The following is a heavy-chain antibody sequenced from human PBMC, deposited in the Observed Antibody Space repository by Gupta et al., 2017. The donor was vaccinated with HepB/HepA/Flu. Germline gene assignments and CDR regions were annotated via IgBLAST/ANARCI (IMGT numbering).Heavy chain of an antibody. V-gene: IGHV1-69*04. CDR1: GGTFSSYA. D-gene: IGHD6-13*01. J-gene: IGHJ6*02. Sequence: QVQLVQSGAEVKKPGSSVKVSCKAYGGTFSSYAISWVRQAPGQGLEWMGRIIPILGIANYAQKFQGRVTITADKSTSTAYMELSSLRSEDTAVYYCASGSAAGYYYGMDVWGQGTTVTVSS. CDR2: IIPILGIA. CDR3: ASGSAAGYYYGMDV.